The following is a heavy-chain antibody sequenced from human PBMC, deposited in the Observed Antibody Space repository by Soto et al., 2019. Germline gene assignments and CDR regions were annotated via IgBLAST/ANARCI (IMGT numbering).Heavy chain of an antibody. D-gene: IGHD5-12*01. CDR3: ARDPGYSNYDFDY. J-gene: IGHJ4*02. V-gene: IGHV3-33*01. CDR2: IWYDGSRK. CDR1: GFTFSSHA. Sequence: QVQLVESGGGVVQPGRTLRLSCVATGFTFSSHAMHWVRQAPGKGLEWVAVIWYDGSRKYYADSVKGRFTVARDDSKNTLYLRMNSLRLEDKAVYYCARDPGYSNYDFDYWGQGTLVTVSP.